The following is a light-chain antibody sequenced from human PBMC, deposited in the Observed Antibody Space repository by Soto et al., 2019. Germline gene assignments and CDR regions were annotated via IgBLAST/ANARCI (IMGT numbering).Light chain of an antibody. CDR2: GAS. V-gene: IGKV3-15*01. CDR1: QSVSSN. CDR3: QQYNNWPPWT. Sequence: EIVMTQSPATLSVSPGERATLSCRASQSVSSNLAWYQQKPGQAPRLLIYGASTRATGIPARFSGSGSGTECTRTISSLQSEDFSVYYCQQYNNWPPWTFGQGTKVEIK. J-gene: IGKJ1*01.